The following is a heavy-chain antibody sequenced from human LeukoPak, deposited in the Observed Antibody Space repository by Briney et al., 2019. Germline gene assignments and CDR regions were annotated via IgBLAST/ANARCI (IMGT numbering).Heavy chain of an antibody. D-gene: IGHD2-2*01. CDR3: VRQPSATAAFDT. J-gene: IGHJ3*02. V-gene: IGHV4-59*08. CDR2: IYYSGNT. Sequence: KPSETLSLTCAVFGGSINSYYWSWIRQPPGKGLEWIGYIYYSGNTNYNPSFRSRVTISVDTSKNQFSLKLSSVTAADTAIYYCVRQPSATAAFDTWGQGTMVTVSS. CDR1: GGSINSYY.